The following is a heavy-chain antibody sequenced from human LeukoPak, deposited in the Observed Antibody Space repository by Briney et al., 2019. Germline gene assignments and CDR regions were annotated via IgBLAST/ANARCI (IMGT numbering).Heavy chain of an antibody. CDR3: ACCSTSVDGAFDI. D-gene: IGHD2-2*01. J-gene: IGHJ3*02. CDR2: IIPIFGTA. CDR1: GGTFSSYA. Sequence: GASVKVSCKASGGTFSSYAISWVRQAPGQGLEWMGGIIPIFGTANYAQKFQGRVAITTDESTSTAYMELSSLRSEDTAVYYCACCSTSVDGAFDIWGQGTMVTVSS. V-gene: IGHV1-69*05.